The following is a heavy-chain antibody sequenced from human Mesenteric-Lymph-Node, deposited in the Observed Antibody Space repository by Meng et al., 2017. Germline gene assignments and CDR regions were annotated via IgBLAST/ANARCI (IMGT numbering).Heavy chain of an antibody. Sequence: QVQLVQSGAEVNPRGRSPARLVEAPSVYSICWVRQAPGQGLEWMGWFVNYGDTYPAPKFQGRVSMTTDTHTNTVFMELRSLTSDDTAVYYCARGTPGRSYCDYWGQGTLVTVSS. CDR1: EAPSVYS. D-gene: IGHD3-10*01. J-gene: IGHJ4*02. CDR3: ARGTPGRSYCDY. CDR2: FVNYGDT. V-gene: IGHV1-18*04.